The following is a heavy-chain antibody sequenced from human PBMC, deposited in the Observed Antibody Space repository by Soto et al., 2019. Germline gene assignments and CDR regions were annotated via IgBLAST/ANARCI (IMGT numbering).Heavy chain of an antibody. CDR1: GGGFRTYA. J-gene: IGHJ4*02. CDR3: ATGGTTVTRRFDY. Sequence: QVQLVQSGAEVKKPGSSVKVSCKASGGGFRTYAITWVRLAPGQGLEWMGVITPIFDTTNYAQKFQGRVTITADEATTTVHMELSSVTSEDTAVYYCATGGTTVTRRFDYWGQGPL. CDR2: ITPIFDTT. V-gene: IGHV1-69*01. D-gene: IGHD4-17*01.